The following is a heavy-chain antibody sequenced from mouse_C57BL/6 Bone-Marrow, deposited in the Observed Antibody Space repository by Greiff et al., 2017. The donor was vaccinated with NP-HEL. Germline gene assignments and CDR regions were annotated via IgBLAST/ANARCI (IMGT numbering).Heavy chain of an antibody. Sequence: QVQLQQPGAELVMPGASVKLSCKASGYTFTSYWMHWVKQRPGQGLEWIGEIDPSDSYTNYNQKFKGKSTLTVDKSSSTAYMQLSSLTSGDSAVDYCARCDYDGGYYVDYWGQGTTLTVSS. CDR3: ARCDYDGGYYVDY. CDR1: GYTFTSYW. J-gene: IGHJ2*01. CDR2: IDPSDSYT. V-gene: IGHV1-69*01. D-gene: IGHD2-4*01.